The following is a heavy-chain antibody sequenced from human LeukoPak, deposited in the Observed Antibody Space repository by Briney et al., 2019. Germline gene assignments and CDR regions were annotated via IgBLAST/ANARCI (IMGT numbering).Heavy chain of an antibody. CDR3: ATDGSGWYGHMDV. CDR2: FDPEDGET. V-gene: IGHV1-24*01. Sequence: ASVKVSCKVSGYTLTELSMHWVRQAPGKGLEWMGGFDPEDGETIYAQKFQGRVTVTEDTSTDTAYMELSSLRSEDTAVYYCATDGSGWYGHMDVWGQGTTVTVSS. J-gene: IGHJ6*02. CDR1: GYTLTELS. D-gene: IGHD6-19*01.